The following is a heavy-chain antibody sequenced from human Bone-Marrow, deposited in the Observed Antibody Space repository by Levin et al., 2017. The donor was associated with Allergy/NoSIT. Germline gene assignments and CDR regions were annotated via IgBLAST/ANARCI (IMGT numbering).Heavy chain of an antibody. CDR3: AREDPGSSSSGVIDY. CDR2: IYYSGGT. CDR1: NASIRSADYY. Sequence: SQTLSLTCTVSNASIRSADYYWSWIRQPPGKGLEWIGYIYYSGGTYYNPSLKSRVSMSVDTSKNQFSLKLNSVTAADTAVYYCAREDPGSSSSGVIDYWGQGTLVIVSS. V-gene: IGHV4-30-4*01. J-gene: IGHJ4*02. D-gene: IGHD6-6*01.